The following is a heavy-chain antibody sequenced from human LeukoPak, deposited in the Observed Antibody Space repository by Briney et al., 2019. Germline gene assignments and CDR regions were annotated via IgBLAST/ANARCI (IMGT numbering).Heavy chain of an antibody. J-gene: IGHJ4*02. CDR3: ARANSYDNSGHYYEFDY. D-gene: IGHD3-22*01. V-gene: IGHV4-4*07. Sequence: SETLSLTCTVSGSSLSRYYWSWIRQPAGKGLEWIGRIRSSGSTNSYPSLKSRVTMSVDTSKNQFSLRLRSVTAADPAVYFCARANSYDNSGHYYEFDYWGQGTLVTVCS. CDR2: IRSSGST. CDR1: GSSLSRYY.